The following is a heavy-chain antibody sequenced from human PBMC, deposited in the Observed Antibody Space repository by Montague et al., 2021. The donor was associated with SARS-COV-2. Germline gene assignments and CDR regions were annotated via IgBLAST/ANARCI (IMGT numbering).Heavy chain of an antibody. CDR3: ARVYYDISAMDV. Sequence: SETLSLTCTVSGGSVSSDSYYWSWIRQPPGKGLEWIGYFYYSGSANYNPSFKSRVTISVDTSKNQFSLKLTSVTAADTAVYFCARVYYDISAMDVWGQGTTVTVSS. V-gene: IGHV4-61*01. CDR1: GGSVSSDSYY. D-gene: IGHD3-9*01. J-gene: IGHJ6*02. CDR2: FYYSGSA.